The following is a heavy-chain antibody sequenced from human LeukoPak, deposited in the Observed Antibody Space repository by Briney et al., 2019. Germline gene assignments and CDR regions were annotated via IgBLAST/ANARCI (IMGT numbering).Heavy chain of an antibody. CDR2: IYYSGST. CDR1: GGSISSSSYY. J-gene: IGHJ4*02. D-gene: IGHD3-10*01. Sequence: PSGTLSLTCTVSGGSISSSSYYWGWIRQPPGKGLEWIGSIYYSGSTYYNPSLKSRVTISVDTSKNQFSLKLSSVTAADTAVYYCARDRLLWFGELDYWGQGTLVIVSS. CDR3: ARDRLLWFGELDY. V-gene: IGHV4-39*07.